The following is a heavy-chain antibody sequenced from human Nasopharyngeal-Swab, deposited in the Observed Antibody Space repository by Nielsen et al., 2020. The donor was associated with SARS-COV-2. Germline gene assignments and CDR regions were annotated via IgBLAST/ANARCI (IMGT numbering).Heavy chain of an antibody. CDR2: VSGNRDNI. D-gene: IGHD1-26*01. Sequence: GGSLRLSCAASGFTFDDYGIHWVRQAPGKGLEWVLGVSGNRDNIAYAGSVRGRFTIPRDNAKKSLYLQINSLRPEDTALYYCAKDIRSNYGADAFDIWGQGTMVTVSS. V-gene: IGHV3-9*01. J-gene: IGHJ3*02. CDR3: AKDIRSNYGADAFDI. CDR1: GFTFDDYG.